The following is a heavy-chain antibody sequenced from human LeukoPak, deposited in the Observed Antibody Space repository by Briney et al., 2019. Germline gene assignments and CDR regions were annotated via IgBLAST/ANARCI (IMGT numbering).Heavy chain of an antibody. D-gene: IGHD3-22*01. Sequence: GGSLRLSCAASGFTFSSYAMSWVRQAPGKGLEWVSSISSSSSYIYYADSVKGRFTISRDNAKNSLYLQMNSLRAEDTAVYYCARGKMIGPAFDIWGQGTMVTVSS. CDR1: GFTFSSYA. CDR2: ISSSSSYI. V-gene: IGHV3-21*01. J-gene: IGHJ3*02. CDR3: ARGKMIGPAFDI.